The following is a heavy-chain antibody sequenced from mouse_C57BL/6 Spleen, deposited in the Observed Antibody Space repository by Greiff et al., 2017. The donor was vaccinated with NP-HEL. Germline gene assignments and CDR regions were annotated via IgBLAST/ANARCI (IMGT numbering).Heavy chain of an antibody. CDR1: GFTFSSYA. CDR2: ISDGGSYT. J-gene: IGHJ4*01. D-gene: IGHD2-1*01. CDR3: ARIYYD. Sequence: EVHLVESGGGLVKPGGSLKLSCAASGFTFSSYAMSWVRQTPEKRLEWVATISDGGSYTYYPDNVTGRFTISRDNAKNNLYLQMSHLKSEDTAMYYCARIYYDWGQGTSVTVSS. V-gene: IGHV5-4*01.